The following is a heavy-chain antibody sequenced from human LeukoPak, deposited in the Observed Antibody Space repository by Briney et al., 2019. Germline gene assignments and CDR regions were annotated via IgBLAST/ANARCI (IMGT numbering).Heavy chain of an antibody. CDR3: AGRNYGSGSIDY. J-gene: IGHJ4*02. D-gene: IGHD3-10*01. CDR1: GGSLTGYY. V-gene: IGHV4-34*01. CDR2: INRDGSS. Sequence: PSETLSLTCDVSGGSLTGYYWTWVRQPPGKGLEWIGEINRDGSSYNNPSLKSRVTMSVDTSKNQFSLKLSSVTAADTAVYYCAGRNYGSGSIDYWGQGTLVT.